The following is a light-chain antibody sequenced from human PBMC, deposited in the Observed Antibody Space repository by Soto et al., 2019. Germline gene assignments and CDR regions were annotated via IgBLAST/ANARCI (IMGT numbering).Light chain of an antibody. CDR3: QSYDYSLSGYV. CDR2: GNN. V-gene: IGLV1-40*01. CDR1: SSKIGAGYD. J-gene: IGLJ1*01. Sequence: QSVLTQPPSVSGAPGQRVTISCTGSSSKIGAGYDVHWYQQLPGTAPKLLIFGNNNRPSGVPDRISGSKSGTSASLAITGLQAEDEADYYCQSYDYSLSGYVFGTGTKLTVL.